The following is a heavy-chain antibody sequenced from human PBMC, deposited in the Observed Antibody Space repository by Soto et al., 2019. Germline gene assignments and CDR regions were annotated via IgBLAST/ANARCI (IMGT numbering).Heavy chain of an antibody. D-gene: IGHD5-12*01. CDR2: VVGSGEST. CDR1: GFTFSTYT. Sequence: EVQLLESGGGLVQPGGSLRLSCAASGFTFSTYTMTWVRQAPGKGLERVSSVVGSGESTYYADSVKGRFTISRDNSKNTLYVQMNNLRAEDTALYSCATDGYNRAETDWGQGTLVTVSS. J-gene: IGHJ4*02. CDR3: ATDGYNRAETD. V-gene: IGHV3-23*01.